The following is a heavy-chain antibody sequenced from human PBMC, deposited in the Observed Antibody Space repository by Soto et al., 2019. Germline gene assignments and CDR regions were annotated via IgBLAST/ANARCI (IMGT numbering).Heavy chain of an antibody. D-gene: IGHD1-1*01. Sequence: QLQLQESGPGLVKLSETLSLTCTVSGGSISSSSYYWGWIRQPPGKGLEWIGSIYYSGSTYYNPSLKSRVTISVDTSKNQFSLKLSSVTAADTAVYYCARPGAGKLDSEYYFDYWGQGTLVTVSS. J-gene: IGHJ4*02. CDR1: GGSISSSSYY. V-gene: IGHV4-39*01. CDR3: ARPGAGKLDSEYYFDY. CDR2: IYYSGST.